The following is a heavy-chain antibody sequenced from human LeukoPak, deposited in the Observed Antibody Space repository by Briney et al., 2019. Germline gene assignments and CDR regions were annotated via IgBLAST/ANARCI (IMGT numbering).Heavy chain of an antibody. CDR2: ISYDGGNT. V-gene: IGHV3-30*01. CDR1: GFTFRSHA. J-gene: IGHJ3*02. CDR3: ARDGLGGAFDI. Sequence: GGSLRLSCAAFGFTFRSHAMHWVRQAPGKGLEWVAVISYDGGNTYYVDSVKGRFTISRDNAKNTLYLQMNSLRPEDTAVYYCARDGLGGAFDIWGQGTTVTVSS.